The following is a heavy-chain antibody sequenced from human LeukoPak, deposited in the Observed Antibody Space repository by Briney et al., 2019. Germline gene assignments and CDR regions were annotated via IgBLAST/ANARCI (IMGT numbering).Heavy chain of an antibody. CDR2: IGIAGDT. V-gene: IGHV3-13*01. J-gene: IGHJ2*01. CDR3: ARGRVLRGGELDL. Sequence: GGSLRLSCTASGFTFSTYDMHWVRQVAGTGLEWVSGIGIAGDTYHLDSVKGRFTISRENAKNSLYFQMNSLRAKDTAVYYCARGRVLRGGELDLWGRGTLVTVSS. CDR1: GFTFSTYD. D-gene: IGHD3-10*01.